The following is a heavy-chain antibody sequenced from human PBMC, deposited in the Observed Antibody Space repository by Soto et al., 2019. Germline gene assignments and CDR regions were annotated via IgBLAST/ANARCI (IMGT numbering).Heavy chain of an antibody. CDR3: ARTTYPLVAAAPFDY. D-gene: IGHD6-13*01. Sequence: PGWSLRLSCAASGFTFSSYWMSWVRQAPGKGLEWVANIKQDGSEKYYVDSVKGRFTISRDNAKNSLYLQMNSLRAEDTAVYYCARTTYPLVAAAPFDYWGQGTLVTVSS. CDR2: IKQDGSEK. J-gene: IGHJ4*02. CDR1: GFTFSSYW. V-gene: IGHV3-7*03.